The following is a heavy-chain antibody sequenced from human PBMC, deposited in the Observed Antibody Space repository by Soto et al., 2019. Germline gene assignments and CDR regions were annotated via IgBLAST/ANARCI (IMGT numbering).Heavy chain of an antibody. J-gene: IGHJ4*01. CDR3: ARDPPPYTSGWYGIDF. D-gene: IGHD6-19*01. CDR1: GFRFSAYA. CDR2: ISYYGTNK. V-gene: IGHV3-30*04. Sequence: GGSLRLSCAACGFRFSAYAILWVRQAPGTGREWVAAISYYGTNKYYTDSIKGRFTISRDNSANTLFLQVNSLRREETAMYYCARDPPPYTSGWYGIDFWGHGPLVTVSS.